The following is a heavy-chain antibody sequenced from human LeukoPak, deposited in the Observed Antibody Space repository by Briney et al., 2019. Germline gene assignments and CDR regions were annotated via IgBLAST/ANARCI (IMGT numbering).Heavy chain of an antibody. CDR1: GLTVTNAW. Sequence: PGGSLRLSCSASGLTVTNAWMNWVRQAPGEGLDWVGRIASKTDGGATDYAAPVKGRFTISRGDSKNTLNLQMNSLKTEDTAVYYCTTGIRGDWGQGTLVTVSS. V-gene: IGHV3-15*07. CDR2: IASKTDGGAT. CDR3: TTGIRGD. D-gene: IGHD3-10*01. J-gene: IGHJ4*02.